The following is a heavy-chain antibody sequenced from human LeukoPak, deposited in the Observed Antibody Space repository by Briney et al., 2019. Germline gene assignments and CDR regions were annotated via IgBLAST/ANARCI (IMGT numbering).Heavy chain of an antibody. CDR3: ARADTSGSYSFDY. CDR2: MSSSRSII. V-gene: IGHV3-48*02. Sequence: GGSLRLSCAASGFIFSTYGMHWVRQAPGKGLEWVSYMSSSRSIIYYADSVKGRFIISRDNAENSLYLQMNSLRDEDTAVYYCARADTSGSYSFDYWGQGTLVTVSS. CDR1: GFIFSTYG. D-gene: IGHD3-10*01. J-gene: IGHJ4*02.